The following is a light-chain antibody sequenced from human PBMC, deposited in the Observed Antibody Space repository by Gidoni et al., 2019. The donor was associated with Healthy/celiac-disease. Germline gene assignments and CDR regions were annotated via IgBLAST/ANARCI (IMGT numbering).Light chain of an antibody. CDR1: QSVSSSY. V-gene: IGKV3-20*01. CDR3: QQYGSSQT. CDR2: GAY. J-gene: IGKJ1*01. Sequence: EIVLTQYPGTLSLSPWARATISCRASQSVSSSYLAWYQQKPGQAPMLLIYGAYSRATGIPHRFSGSGYGKYLTLTISRLEHEDFAVYYCQQYGSSQTFGQGTKVEIK.